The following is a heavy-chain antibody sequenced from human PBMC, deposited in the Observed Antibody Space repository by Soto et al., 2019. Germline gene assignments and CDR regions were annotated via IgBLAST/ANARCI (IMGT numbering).Heavy chain of an antibody. CDR2: INPNSGGT. CDR3: ASLSNTAMGRAFDI. CDR1: GYTFTGYY. J-gene: IGHJ3*02. V-gene: IGHV1-2*04. Sequence: ASVKVSCKASGYTFTGYYMHWVRQAPGQGLEWMGWINPNSGGTNYAQKFQGWVTMTRDTSISTAYMELSRLRSDDTAVYYCASLSNTAMGRAFDIWGQGTMVTVSS. D-gene: IGHD5-18*01.